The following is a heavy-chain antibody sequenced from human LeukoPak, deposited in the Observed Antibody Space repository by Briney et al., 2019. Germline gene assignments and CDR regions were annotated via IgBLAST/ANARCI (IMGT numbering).Heavy chain of an antibody. J-gene: IGHJ4*02. CDR2: ISWNSGSI. V-gene: IGHV3-9*01. CDR3: AKADSSSWAKYYFDY. CDR1: GFTFDDYA. Sequence: GRSLRLSCAASGFTFDDYAMLGVRQAPGKGLEWVAGISWNSGSIGYADSVKGRFTISRDNAKNSLYLQMKSLRAEDTALYYCAKADSSSWAKYYFDYWGQGTLVTVSS. D-gene: IGHD6-13*01.